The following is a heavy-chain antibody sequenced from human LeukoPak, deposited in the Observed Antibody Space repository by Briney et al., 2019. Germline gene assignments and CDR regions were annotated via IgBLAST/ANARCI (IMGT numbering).Heavy chain of an antibody. CDR2: INPNSGGT. CDR3: ARAPTGLYCSGGSCYPFDY. V-gene: IGHV1-2*02. D-gene: IGHD2-15*01. Sequence: ASVKVSCKASGHTFTGYYMHWVRQAPGQGLEWMGWINPNSGGTNYAQKFQGRVTMTRDTSISTAYMELSRLRSDDTAVYYCARAPTGLYCSGGSCYPFDYWGQGTLVTVSS. J-gene: IGHJ4*02. CDR1: GHTFTGYY.